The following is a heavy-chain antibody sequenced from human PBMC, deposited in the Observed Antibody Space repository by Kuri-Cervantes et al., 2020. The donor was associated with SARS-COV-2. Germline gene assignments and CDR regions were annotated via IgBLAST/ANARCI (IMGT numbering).Heavy chain of an antibody. J-gene: IGHJ5*02. CDR2: INHSGST. D-gene: IGHD1-7*01. V-gene: IGHV4-39*07. CDR1: GGSISSSSYY. Sequence: SETLSLTCTVSGGSISSSSYYWSWIRQPPGKGLEWIGEINHSGSTNYNPSLKSRVTISVDTSKNQSSLKLSSVTAADTAVYYCASVPDWNYDEGWFDPWGQGTLVTVSS. CDR3: ASVPDWNYDEGWFDP.